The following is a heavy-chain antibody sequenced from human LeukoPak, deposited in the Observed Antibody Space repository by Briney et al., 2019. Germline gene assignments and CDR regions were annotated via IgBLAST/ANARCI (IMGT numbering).Heavy chain of an antibody. Sequence: SETLSLTCTVSGGSISSYYWSWIRQPPGKGLEWIGYIYYSGSTNYNPSLKSRVTISVDTSKNQFSLKLSSVTAADTAVYYCARHATSPWQQLVNQGPAYYFDYWGQGTLVTVSS. CDR1: GGSISSYY. D-gene: IGHD6-13*01. J-gene: IGHJ4*02. CDR3: ARHATSPWQQLVNQGPAYYFDY. CDR2: IYYSGST. V-gene: IGHV4-59*08.